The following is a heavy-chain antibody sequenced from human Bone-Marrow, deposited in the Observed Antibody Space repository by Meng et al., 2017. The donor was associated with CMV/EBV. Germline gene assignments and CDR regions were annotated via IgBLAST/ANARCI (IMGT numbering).Heavy chain of an antibody. V-gene: IGHV3-30-3*01. D-gene: IGHD3-3*01. J-gene: IGHJ4*02. CDR1: GFTFSSYA. CDR3: ARRRGVDY. CDR2: ISYDGSNK. Sequence: GGSLRLSCAASGFTFSSYAMHWVRQAPGKGLEWVAVISYDGSNKYYADSVKGRFTISRDNSKNTLYLQMNSLRAEDTAVYYCARRRGVDYWGQGTLVTVSS.